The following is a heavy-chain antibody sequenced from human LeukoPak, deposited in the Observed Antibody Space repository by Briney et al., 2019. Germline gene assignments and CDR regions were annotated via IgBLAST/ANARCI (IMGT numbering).Heavy chain of an antibody. CDR3: ARILGESSGWLDY. V-gene: IGHV4-59*01. CDR1: GGSISSYY. Sequence: SETLSLTCTVSGGSISSYYWSWIRQPPGKGLEWIGYIYYSGSTNYNPSLKSRVTISVDTSKNQFSLKLSSVTAADTAVYYCARILGESSGWLDYWGQGTLVTVSS. J-gene: IGHJ4*02. CDR2: IYYSGST. D-gene: IGHD6-19*01.